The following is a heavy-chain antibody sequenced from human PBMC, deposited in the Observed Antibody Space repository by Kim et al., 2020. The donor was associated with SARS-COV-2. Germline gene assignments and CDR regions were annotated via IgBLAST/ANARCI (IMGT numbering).Heavy chain of an antibody. D-gene: IGHD3-10*01. V-gene: IGHV4-34*01. Sequence: SETLSLTCAVYGGSFSGYYWSWIRQPPGKGLEWIGEINHSGSTNYNPSLKSRVTISVDTSKNQFSLKLSSVTAADTAVYYCARQEKRSITMVRGVINDYWGQGTLVTVSS. J-gene: IGHJ4*02. CDR2: INHSGST. CDR3: ARQEKRSITMVRGVINDY. CDR1: GGSFSGYY.